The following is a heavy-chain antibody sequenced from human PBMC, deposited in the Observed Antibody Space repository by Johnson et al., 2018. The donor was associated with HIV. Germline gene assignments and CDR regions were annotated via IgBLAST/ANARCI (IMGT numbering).Heavy chain of an antibody. CDR2: ISYDGSNK. CDR3: ARERYCSSTSCYFSRPPDAFDI. D-gene: IGHD2-2*01. V-gene: IGHV3-30*04. J-gene: IGHJ3*02. Sequence: QVHLVESGGGVVQPGRSLRLSCAASGFTFSSYAMHWVRQAPGKGLEWVAVISYDGSNKYYADSVKGRFTISRDNSKNTLYLQMNSLRAEDTAVYYCARERYCSSTSCYFSRPPDAFDIWGQGTMVTVSS. CDR1: GFTFSSYA.